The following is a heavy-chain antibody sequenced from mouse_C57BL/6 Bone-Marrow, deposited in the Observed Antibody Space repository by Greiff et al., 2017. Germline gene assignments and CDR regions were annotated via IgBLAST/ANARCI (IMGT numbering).Heavy chain of an antibody. Sequence: QVQLQQSGAELVKPGASVKMSCKASGYTFTSYWITWVKQRPGQGLEWIGDIYPGSGSTNYNEKFKSKATLTVDTSSSTAYMQLSSLTSEDSAVYYCARIPYYYGSSWFAYWGQGTLVTVSA. CDR1: GYTFTSYW. V-gene: IGHV1-55*01. D-gene: IGHD1-1*01. CDR3: ARIPYYYGSSWFAY. J-gene: IGHJ3*01. CDR2: IYPGSGST.